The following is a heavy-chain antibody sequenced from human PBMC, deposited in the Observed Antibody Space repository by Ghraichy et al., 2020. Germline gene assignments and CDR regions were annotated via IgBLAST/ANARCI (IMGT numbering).Heavy chain of an antibody. CDR3: ARLGRGLYYYDSSGSQL. Sequence: SETLSLTCTVSGGSISSYYWSWIRQPPGKGLEWIGYIYYSGSTNYNPSLKSRVTISVDTSKNQFSLKLSSVTAADTAVYYCARLGRGLYYYDSSGSQLWGQGTLVTVSS. D-gene: IGHD3-22*01. CDR2: IYYSGST. CDR1: GGSISSYY. J-gene: IGHJ4*02. V-gene: IGHV4-59*08.